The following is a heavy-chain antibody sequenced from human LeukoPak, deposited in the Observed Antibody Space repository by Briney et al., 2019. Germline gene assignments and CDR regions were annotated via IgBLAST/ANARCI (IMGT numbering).Heavy chain of an antibody. CDR1: GFTFDDYA. CDR2: ISWNSGSI. Sequence: GGSLRLSCAASGFTFDDYAMHWVRQAPGKGLEWVSGISWNSGSIGYADSVKGRFTISRDNAKNSLYLQMNSLRAEDTAVYYCARDGSQYSSSWSFDYWGQGTLVTVSS. D-gene: IGHD6-13*01. J-gene: IGHJ4*02. V-gene: IGHV3-9*01. CDR3: ARDGSQYSSSWSFDY.